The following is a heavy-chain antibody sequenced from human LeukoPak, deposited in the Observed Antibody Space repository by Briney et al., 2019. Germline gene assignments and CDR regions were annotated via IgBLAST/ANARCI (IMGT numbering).Heavy chain of an antibody. CDR3: ARQAQDGSDNYFDP. CDR1: GGTFSSYA. D-gene: IGHD1-14*01. CDR2: IIPIFGTA. Sequence: ASVKVSCKASGGTFSSYAISWVRQAPGQGLEWMGGIIPIFGTANYAQKFQGRVTITTDESTSTAYMELSSLRSEDTAVYYCARQAQDGSDNYFDPWGQGTLVTVSS. J-gene: IGHJ5*02. V-gene: IGHV1-69*05.